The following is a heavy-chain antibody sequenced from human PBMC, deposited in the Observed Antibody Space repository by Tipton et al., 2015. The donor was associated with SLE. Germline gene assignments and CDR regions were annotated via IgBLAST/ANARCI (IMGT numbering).Heavy chain of an antibody. Sequence: SLRLSCAASGFTFNTHGMIWLRPAPGKGREWVSAITDCGDGANYADSVKGRFTMSRDNSKNTLHLQMNSLRAEDTAVYYCARDGSGYSAYWGQGALVTVSP. CDR1: GFTFNTHG. V-gene: IGHV3-23*01. J-gene: IGHJ4*02. CDR3: ARDGSGYSAY. CDR2: ITDCGDGA. D-gene: IGHD3-22*01.